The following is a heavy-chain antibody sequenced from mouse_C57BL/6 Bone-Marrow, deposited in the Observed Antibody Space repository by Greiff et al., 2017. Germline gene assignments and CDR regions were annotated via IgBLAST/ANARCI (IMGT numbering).Heavy chain of an antibody. V-gene: IGHV5-9*04. CDR1: GFTFSSYT. J-gene: IGHJ1*03. CDR3: SRQVTTVLATKYFDV. D-gene: IGHD1-1*01. CDR2: LSGGGGNT. Sequence: EVKLVESGGGLVKPGGSLKLSCAASGFTFSSYTMSWVRQTPEKRLPWVAALSGGGGNTYSPDSVTGRFTISRDNDKNILYLQMSSLMSEDTAVYYCSRQVTTVLATKYFDVGGTGTTVTVSS.